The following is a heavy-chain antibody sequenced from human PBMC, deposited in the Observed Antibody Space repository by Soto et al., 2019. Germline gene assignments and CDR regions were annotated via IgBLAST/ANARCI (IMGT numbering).Heavy chain of an antibody. D-gene: IGHD1-1*01. Sequence: ASVKVSCKASGYTFSTHAMHWVRQAPGQSLEWMGWINGGTGQTKHSHRFQDRVSITRDKSASTAYMEFSSLRSEDTAVYYCARGKGMEENYYHYGLDIWGQGTTVTVSS. V-gene: IGHV1-3*01. J-gene: IGHJ6*02. CDR2: INGGTGQT. CDR1: GYTFSTHA. CDR3: ARGKGMEENYYHYGLDI.